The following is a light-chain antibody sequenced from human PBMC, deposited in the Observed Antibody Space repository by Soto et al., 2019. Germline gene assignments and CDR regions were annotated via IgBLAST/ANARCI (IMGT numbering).Light chain of an antibody. CDR3: QHYNSYSEA. CDR1: QSISNW. Sequence: GDRVTITCRASQSISNWLAWYQQKPGKGPKLLIYDASGLESGVPSRFSGSGSGTEFTLTISSLQPDDFATYYCQHYNSYSEAFGQGTKVDIK. J-gene: IGKJ1*01. CDR2: DAS. V-gene: IGKV1-5*01.